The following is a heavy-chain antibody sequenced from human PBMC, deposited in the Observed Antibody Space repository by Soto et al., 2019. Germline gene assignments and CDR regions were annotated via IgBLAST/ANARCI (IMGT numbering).Heavy chain of an antibody. D-gene: IGHD3-9*01. J-gene: IGHJ4*02. CDR1: GGSITSSY. V-gene: IGHV4-59*01. Sequence: SETLSLTCTVSGGSITSSYWSWIRRPPGKGLEWIAYIYDTGISGYTPSTSYNPSLKSRVTMSVDTSKSQFSLKLTSVTAADTAVYYCARVPFYDILTGYLYYFDYWGQGTLVTVSS. CDR2: IYDTGISGYTPST. CDR3: ARVPFYDILTGYLYYFDY.